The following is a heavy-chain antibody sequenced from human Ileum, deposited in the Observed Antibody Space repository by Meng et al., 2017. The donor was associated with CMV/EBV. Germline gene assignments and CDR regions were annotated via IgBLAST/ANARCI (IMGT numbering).Heavy chain of an antibody. V-gene: IGHV4-38-2*02. CDR1: GYSISSGYY. CDR3: ARGGFEGTTGTTGGGSWFDP. J-gene: IGHJ5*02. D-gene: IGHD1-1*01. Sequence: SETLSLTCTVSGYSISSGYYWGWIRQPPGKGLEWIGSIYQSGSTYYNPSLKSRVTISVDTSKNQFSLMLSSVTAADTAVYYCARGGFEGTTGTTGGGSWFDPWGQGTLVTVSS. CDR2: IYQSGST.